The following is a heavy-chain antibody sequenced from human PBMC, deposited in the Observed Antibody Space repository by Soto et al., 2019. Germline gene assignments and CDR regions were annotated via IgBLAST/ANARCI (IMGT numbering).Heavy chain of an antibody. J-gene: IGHJ2*01. CDR3: ARDQDSSTWFWYFDL. Sequence: GASVKVSCTASGYTFTNCGIHCVRQAPGRRLEWMGWINTGNGNTKYSQKFQGRVTITRDTSASTAYMELSSLRSEDTAVYYCARDQDSSTWFWYFDLWGRGTLVTVSS. CDR2: INTGNGNT. D-gene: IGHD6-13*01. V-gene: IGHV1-3*04. CDR1: GYTFTNCG.